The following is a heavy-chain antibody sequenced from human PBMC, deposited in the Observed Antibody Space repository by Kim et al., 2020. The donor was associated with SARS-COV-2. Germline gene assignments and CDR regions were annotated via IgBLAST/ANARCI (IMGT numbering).Heavy chain of an antibody. V-gene: IGHV4-59*13. Sequence: SETLSLSCTVSGGSISSYYWSWIRQPPGKGLEWIGYVYYSGNTNYNPSLNYNPSLKSRVTMSVDTSENQFSLRLSSVTAADTAVYYCAGYHYDYSHELHCEYGGQGNLVTVSS. CDR2: VYYSGNT. J-gene: IGHJ4*02. CDR3: AGYHYDYSHELHCEY. D-gene: IGHD4-4*01. CDR1: GGSISSYY.